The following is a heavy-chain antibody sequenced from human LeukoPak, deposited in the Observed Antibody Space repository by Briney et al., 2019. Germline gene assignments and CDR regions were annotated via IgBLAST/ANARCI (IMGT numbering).Heavy chain of an antibody. CDR2: ISAYNGNT. V-gene: IGHV1-18*01. Sequence: ASVKVSCKVSGYTFTSYGISWVRQAPGQGLEWMGWISAYNGNTKYAQILQGRVTTTTDTSTSTAYMELRSLRSDDTAVYYCARDRGDYYGSGSYYKHFGYWGQGTLVTVSS. CDR1: GYTFTSYG. D-gene: IGHD3-10*01. CDR3: ARDRGDYYGSGSYYKHFGY. J-gene: IGHJ4*02.